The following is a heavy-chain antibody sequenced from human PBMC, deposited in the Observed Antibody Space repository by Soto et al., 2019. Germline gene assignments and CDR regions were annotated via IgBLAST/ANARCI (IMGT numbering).Heavy chain of an antibody. CDR2: ISAHNGNT. CDR3: ARGRYGDY. D-gene: IGHD1-1*01. V-gene: IGHV1-18*01. J-gene: IGHJ4*02. CDR1: GYTFTSYG. Sequence: QVHLVQSGAEVKKPGASVKVSCKASGYTFTSYGITWVRQAPGQGLEWMGWISAHNGNTDYAQKLQVRVIVTRDTSTSTAYMELRILRSDVTAVYYCARGRYGDYWGQGALVTVSS.